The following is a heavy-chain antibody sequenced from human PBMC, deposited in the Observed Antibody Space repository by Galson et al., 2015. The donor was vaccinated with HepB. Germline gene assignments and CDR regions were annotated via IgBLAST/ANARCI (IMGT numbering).Heavy chain of an antibody. D-gene: IGHD5-24*01. CDR2: IDYRGRT. J-gene: IGHJ4*02. CDR1: GGSFSNSDYY. Sequence: ETLSLTCTVSGGSFSNSDYYWAWIRQSPGKGLAWIGSIDYRGRTYYTSYLQSRITMSVDTSKNQLSLKLTSVTAADKAVYFGSRRGNGFNLPDFDYWGQGSLVTVSS. CDR3: SRRGNGFNLPDFDY. V-gene: IGHV4-39*01.